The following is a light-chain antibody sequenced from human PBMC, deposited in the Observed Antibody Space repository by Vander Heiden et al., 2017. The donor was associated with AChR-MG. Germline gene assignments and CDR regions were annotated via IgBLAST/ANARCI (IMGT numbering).Light chain of an antibody. CDR3: QVWDSSTWV. CDR1: NIGSKN. CDR2: RDS. Sequence: SYELTQPLSVSVALGQTARITCGGNNIGSKNVHWYQQKPCQAPVLVIYRDSNRPSGIPERFSGSNSGNTATLTISRAQAGDEADYYCQVWDSSTWVFGGGTKLTVL. J-gene: IGLJ3*02. V-gene: IGLV3-9*01.